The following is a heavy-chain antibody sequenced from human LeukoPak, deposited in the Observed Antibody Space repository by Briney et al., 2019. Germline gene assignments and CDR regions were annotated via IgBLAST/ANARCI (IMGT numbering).Heavy chain of an antibody. CDR1: GFTFSSYD. CDR2: IGTAGDT. V-gene: IGHV3-13*04. J-gene: IGHJ4*02. CDR3: ARAVYYYDSSHFDY. D-gene: IGHD3-22*01. Sequence: GGSLRLSCAASGFTFSSYDMHWVRQATGKGLEWVSAIGTAGDTYYPGSVKGRFTISRENAKNSLYLQMNSLRAGDTAVYYCARAVYYYDSSHFDYWGQGTLVTVSS.